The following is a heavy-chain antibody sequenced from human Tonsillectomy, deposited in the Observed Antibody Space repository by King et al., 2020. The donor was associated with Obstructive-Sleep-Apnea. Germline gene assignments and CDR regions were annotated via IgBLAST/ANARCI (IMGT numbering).Heavy chain of an antibody. Sequence: VQLVESGGDLVKPGGSLRLSCAASGFTFSDHYMSWLRHVPGKGLEWVSYISSNADITDYAVSVKGRFTISRDNAKNTLHLQMDSLRAEDTAVYYCARDRRPAQWLGLGPWGQGTPVTVSS. D-gene: IGHD3-10*01. CDR1: GFTFSDHY. J-gene: IGHJ5*02. CDR2: ISSNADIT. V-gene: IGHV3-11*01. CDR3: ARDRRPAQWLGLGP.